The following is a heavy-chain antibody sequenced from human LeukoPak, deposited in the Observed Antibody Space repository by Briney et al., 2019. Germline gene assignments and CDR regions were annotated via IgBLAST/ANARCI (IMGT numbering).Heavy chain of an antibody. CDR2: IIPIFGTA. CDR3: ASWYSGSYFVDY. J-gene: IGHJ4*02. Sequence: SVKVSCKASGYTFTNYGISWVRQAPGQGLEWMGGIIPIFGTANYAQKFQGRVTITADESTSTAYMELSSLRSEDTAVYYCASWYSGSYFVDYWGQGTLVTVSS. V-gene: IGHV1-69*13. CDR1: GYTFTNYG. D-gene: IGHD1-26*01.